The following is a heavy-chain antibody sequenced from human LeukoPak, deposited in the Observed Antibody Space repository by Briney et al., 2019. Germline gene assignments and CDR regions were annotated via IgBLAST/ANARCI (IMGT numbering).Heavy chain of an antibody. CDR1: GYNFTSYW. V-gene: IGHV5-51*01. Sequence: GESLKISCKGSGYNFTSYWIGWVRQMPGKGLEWMGIIYPGDSDTRYSPSFQGQVTISADKSISTAYLQWSSLKASDTAMYYCARRAPYCSGGSCYLDYWGQGTLVTVSP. CDR2: IYPGDSDT. CDR3: ARRAPYCSGGSCYLDY. J-gene: IGHJ4*02. D-gene: IGHD2-15*01.